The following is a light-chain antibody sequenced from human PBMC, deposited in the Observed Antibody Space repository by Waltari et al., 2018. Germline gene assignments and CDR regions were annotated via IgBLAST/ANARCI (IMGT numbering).Light chain of an antibody. CDR2: ANT. J-gene: IGLJ2*01. Sequence: QSVLTQPPSVSGAPGQRVTISCSGSSSNFGAHYDVHWFQQFPGTAPTLLIYANTNRPSGVPDRFSASKSGTSASLAITGLQAEDEAEYFCQSYDLSLGGSVVFGGGTKLTVL. V-gene: IGLV1-40*01. CDR3: QSYDLSLGGSVV. CDR1: SSNFGAHYD.